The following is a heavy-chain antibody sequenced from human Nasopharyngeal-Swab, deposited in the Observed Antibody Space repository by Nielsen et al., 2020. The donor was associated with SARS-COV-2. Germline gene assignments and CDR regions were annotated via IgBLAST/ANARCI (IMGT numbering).Heavy chain of an antibody. CDR1: GFTFNNYN. V-gene: IGHV4-34*01. CDR2: ITHTGST. Sequence: GSLRLSCAASGFTFNNYNFNWVRQAPGKGLEWIGEITHTGSTNYNPSLRSRVSASVDTSKRQFSLRLTSVTAADTAVYYCARGVSGIVPAPVLGLGPWYSYYYMDVWGRGTTVTVSS. D-gene: IGHD2-8*01. J-gene: IGHJ6*03. CDR3: ARGVSGIVPAPVLGLGPWYSYYYMDV.